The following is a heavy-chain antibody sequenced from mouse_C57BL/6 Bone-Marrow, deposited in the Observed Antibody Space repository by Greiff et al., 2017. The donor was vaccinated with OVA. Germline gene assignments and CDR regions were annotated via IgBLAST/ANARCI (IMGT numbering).Heavy chain of an antibody. CDR3: ARSGLRRGAWFAY. CDR1: GYTFTDYY. D-gene: IGHD2-4*01. Sequence: EVQLQQSGPELVKPGASVKISCKASGYTFTDYYMNWVKQSHGKSLEWFGDINPNNGGNSYNQKIKGKATLTVDKSASTAYMERRSRTSEDSAVYYCARSGLRRGAWFAYWGQGTLVTVSA. CDR2: INPNNGGN. V-gene: IGHV1-26*01. J-gene: IGHJ3*01.